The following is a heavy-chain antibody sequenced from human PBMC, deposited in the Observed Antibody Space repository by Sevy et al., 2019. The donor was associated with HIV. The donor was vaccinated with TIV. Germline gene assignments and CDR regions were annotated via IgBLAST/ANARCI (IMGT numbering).Heavy chain of an antibody. J-gene: IGHJ5*02. Sequence: SETLSLTCTVSGGSISSSSYYWGWIRQPPGKGLEWIGSIYYSGSTYYNPSLKSRVTISVDTSKNQFSLKLSSVTAADTAVYYCARHPGRYCSSTSCPMTNWFDPWGQGTLVTVSS. V-gene: IGHV4-39*01. CDR3: ARHPGRYCSSTSCPMTNWFDP. CDR1: GGSISSSSYY. CDR2: IYYSGST. D-gene: IGHD2-2*01.